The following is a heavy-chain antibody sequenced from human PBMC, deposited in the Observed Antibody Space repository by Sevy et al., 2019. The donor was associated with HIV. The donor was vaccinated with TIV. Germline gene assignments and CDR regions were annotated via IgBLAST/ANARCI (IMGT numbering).Heavy chain of an antibody. D-gene: IGHD3-10*02. V-gene: IGHV3-53*01. CDR1: GFTVSSNY. CDR3: ARGGGGYVHSF. Sequence: GGSLRLSCEASGFTVSSNYMSWVRQAPGKGLEWVAVTYGGGATYYADSVKGRFTISRDNSKNILFLQMNSLRADDTAVYYCARGGGGYVHSFWGQGTLVTVSS. J-gene: IGHJ4*02. CDR2: TYGGGAT.